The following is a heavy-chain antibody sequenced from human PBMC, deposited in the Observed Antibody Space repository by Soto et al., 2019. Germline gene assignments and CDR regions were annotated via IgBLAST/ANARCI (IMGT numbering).Heavy chain of an antibody. CDR3: ASARHIGP. J-gene: IGHJ5*02. CDR2: IKQDGSER. D-gene: IGHD2-21*01. Sequence: GGSLRLSCAASGFTFGNYWMIWVRQAPGKGPEWVANIKQDGSERNYVDSVKGRFTISRDNAENSLYLQMNSLRVEDTGVYYCASARHIGPWGQGTLVTVSS. CDR1: GFTFGNYW. V-gene: IGHV3-7*01.